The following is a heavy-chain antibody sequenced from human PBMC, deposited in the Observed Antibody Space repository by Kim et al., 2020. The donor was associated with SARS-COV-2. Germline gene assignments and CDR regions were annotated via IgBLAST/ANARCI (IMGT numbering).Heavy chain of an antibody. Sequence: ATVKGRFTISRDESKNTLYLQMNSLKTEDTAVYYCTTDVSWTLTDWYFDLWGRGTLVTVSS. V-gene: IGHV3-15*01. J-gene: IGHJ2*01. CDR3: TTDVSWTLTDWYFDL. D-gene: IGHD1-1*01.